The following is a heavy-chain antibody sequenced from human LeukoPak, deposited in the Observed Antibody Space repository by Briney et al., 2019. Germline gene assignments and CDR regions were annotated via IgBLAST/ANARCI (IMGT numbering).Heavy chain of an antibody. CDR1: GFTFSSYA. V-gene: IGHV3-23*01. Sequence: HPGGSLRLSCAASGFTFSSYAMNWVRQAPGKGLEWVSAISGSGGSTYYADSVKGRFTISRDNSKNTLYLQMTSLRAEDTAVYYCAKVRVVTYYFDYWGQGTLVTVSS. CDR3: AKVRVVTYYFDY. D-gene: IGHD4-23*01. J-gene: IGHJ4*02. CDR2: ISGSGGST.